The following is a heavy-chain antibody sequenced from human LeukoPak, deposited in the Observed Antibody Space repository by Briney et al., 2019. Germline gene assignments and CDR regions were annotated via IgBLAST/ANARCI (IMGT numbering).Heavy chain of an antibody. V-gene: IGHV3-48*03. D-gene: IGHD6-19*01. Sequence: GGSLRLSCAASGFTFSSYEMNWVRQAPGKGLEWVSYISSSGSTIYYADSVKGRFTISRDNAKNSLYLQMNSLRAEDTAVYYCTKEPIPVAGGYYFDYWGRGTLVTVSS. CDR3: TKEPIPVAGGYYFDY. CDR1: GFTFSSYE. J-gene: IGHJ4*02. CDR2: ISSSGSTI.